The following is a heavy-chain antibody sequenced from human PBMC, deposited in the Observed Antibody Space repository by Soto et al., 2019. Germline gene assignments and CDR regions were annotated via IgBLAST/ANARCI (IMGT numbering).Heavy chain of an antibody. Sequence: QVQLVESGGGLVKPGGSLRLSCAASGFTFSDYYMSWIRQAPGKGLEWVSYISSSRSYTNYADSVKGRFTISRDNAKNSLYLQMNSLRAEDTAVYYCARAICGGDCYSGWYFDLWGRGTLVTVSS. J-gene: IGHJ2*01. CDR2: ISSSRSYT. V-gene: IGHV3-11*05. D-gene: IGHD2-21*02. CDR3: ARAICGGDCYSGWYFDL. CDR1: GFTFSDYY.